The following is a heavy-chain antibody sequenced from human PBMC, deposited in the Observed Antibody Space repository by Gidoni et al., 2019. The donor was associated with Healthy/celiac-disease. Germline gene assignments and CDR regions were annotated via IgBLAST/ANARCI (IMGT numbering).Heavy chain of an antibody. Sequence: QVQLVQSGAEVKKPGSSVKVSCKASGGTFSSYAVSWLRQAPGQGLEWMGGIIPIFGTANYAQKFQGRVTITADKSTSTAYMELSSLRSEDTAVYYCARGGHIVVVTAIPADDAFDIWGQGTMVTVSS. CDR3: ARGGHIVVVTAIPADDAFDI. D-gene: IGHD2-21*02. V-gene: IGHV1-69*06. CDR1: GGTFSSYA. J-gene: IGHJ3*02. CDR2: IIPIFGTA.